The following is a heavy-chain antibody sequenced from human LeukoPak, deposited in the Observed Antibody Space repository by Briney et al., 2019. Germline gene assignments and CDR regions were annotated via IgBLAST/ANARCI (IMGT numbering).Heavy chain of an antibody. V-gene: IGHV4-39*01. CDR2: IYYSGST. D-gene: IGHD6-19*01. Sequence: SETLSLTCTVSGGSIRSSSYYWGWIRQPPGKGLEWIGSIYYSGSTYYNPSLKSRVTISVDTSKSQFSLKLSSVTAADTTVYYCARQSGVPLAVAGFRYFDYWGQGTLVTVSS. CDR3: ARQSGVPLAVAGFRYFDY. J-gene: IGHJ4*02. CDR1: GGSIRSSSYY.